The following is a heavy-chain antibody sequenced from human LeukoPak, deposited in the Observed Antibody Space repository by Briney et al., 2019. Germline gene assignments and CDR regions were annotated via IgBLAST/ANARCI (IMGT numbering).Heavy chain of an antibody. J-gene: IGHJ4*02. Sequence: GGSLRLSCAASGFTFSSYGMHWVRQAPGKGLEWVAVISYDGSNKYYADSVKGRFTISRDNSKNTLYLQMNSLRAEDTAVYYCARAPSSSWPRFAYWGQGTLVTVSS. V-gene: IGHV3-30*03. CDR2: ISYDGSNK. D-gene: IGHD6-13*01. CDR3: ARAPSSSWPRFAY. CDR1: GFTFSSYG.